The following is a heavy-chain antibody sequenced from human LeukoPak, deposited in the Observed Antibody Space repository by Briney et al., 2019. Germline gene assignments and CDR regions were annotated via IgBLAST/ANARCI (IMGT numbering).Heavy chain of an antibody. CDR2: TYYRCGRYK. CDR1: GDRESISSAP. J-gene: IGHJ4*02. CDR3: ARSARGIAAAGDY. Sequence: SHTLALMCAISGDRESISSAPGTWSRQSPARGLEWLGRTYYRCGRYKDYAVYVKSRITINPDTSTNPFSLQMNSVTPEDTAVYYCARSARGIAAAGDYWGQGTLVTVSS. D-gene: IGHD6-13*01. V-gene: IGHV6-1*01.